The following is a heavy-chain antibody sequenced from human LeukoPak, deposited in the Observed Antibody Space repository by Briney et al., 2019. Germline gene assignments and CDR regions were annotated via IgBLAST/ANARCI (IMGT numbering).Heavy chain of an antibody. D-gene: IGHD1-26*01. CDR1: GYSFPSYG. CDR3: ARRIVGATGSDY. CDR2: ISTDNGNT. V-gene: IGHV1-18*01. J-gene: IGHJ4*02. Sequence: GASVKVSCKASGYSFPSYGINWVRQAPGQGLEWMGWISTDNGNTDYAQNLQGRVTMTTDTSTTTAYMELRSLTSDDTTVYYCARRIVGATGSDYWGQGTLVTVSS.